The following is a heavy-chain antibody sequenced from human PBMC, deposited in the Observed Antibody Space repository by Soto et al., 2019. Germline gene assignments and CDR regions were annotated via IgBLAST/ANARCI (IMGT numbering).Heavy chain of an antibody. V-gene: IGHV3-23*01. D-gene: IGHD4-17*01. CDR1: GFSFRNYG. J-gene: IGHJ4*02. CDR2: IIGNGDTA. Sequence: EVQLLEAWGGLVQPGGSLRLSCAASGFSFRNYGMSWVRQAPGKGLEWLSAIIGNGDTAYYADSVRGRFTISRDNSKNTLYLQLNDLGAEDTAIYYCAKDYDYGDSLPFDYWGQGTLVTVSS. CDR3: AKDYDYGDSLPFDY.